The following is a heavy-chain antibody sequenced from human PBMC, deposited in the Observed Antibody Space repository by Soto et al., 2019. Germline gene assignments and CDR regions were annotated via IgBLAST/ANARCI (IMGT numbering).Heavy chain of an antibody. CDR1: GFTVSNNY. D-gene: IGHD3-10*01. Sequence: EVQLVESGGGLIQPGGSLRLSCAVSGFTVSNNYMSWVRQAPGKGLEGVSVIYSGGYTAYGDSVKGRFTISRDNSKTPLYLQSKSRRAGETAGYYGAPRPGGGGYWGQGTLVTVSS. J-gene: IGHJ4*02. CDR2: IYSGGYT. V-gene: IGHV3-53*01. CDR3: APRPGGGGY.